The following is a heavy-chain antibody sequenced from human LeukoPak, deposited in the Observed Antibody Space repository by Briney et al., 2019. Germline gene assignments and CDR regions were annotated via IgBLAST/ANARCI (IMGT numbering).Heavy chain of an antibody. CDR2: IRYDGSNK. J-gene: IGHJ5*02. Sequence: GGSLRLSCGASGFTFSDYGMHWVRQAPGEGLEWVAFIRYDGSNKYYADSVKGRFTISRDNSKNTLYLQMNSLRAEDTAVYYCAKDYSKTSYYGSGTYYRPNWFDPWGQGTLVTVSS. CDR3: AKDYSKTSYYGSGTYYRPNWFDP. CDR1: GFTFSDYG. V-gene: IGHV3-30*02. D-gene: IGHD3-10*01.